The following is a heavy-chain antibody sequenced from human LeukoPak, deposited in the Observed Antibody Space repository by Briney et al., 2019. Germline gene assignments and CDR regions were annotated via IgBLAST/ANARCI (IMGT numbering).Heavy chain of an antibody. CDR1: GGSISRYY. CDR3: AREYCSGGSCFRYWYFDL. J-gene: IGHJ2*01. V-gene: IGHV4-59*01. D-gene: IGHD2-15*01. CDR2: IYYSGST. Sequence: TPSETLSLTCTVSGGSISRYYWSWIRQPPGKGLEWIGDIYYSGSTNYNPSLKSRVTISVDTSKNQFSLKLSSVNAADKAVYYCAREYCSGGSCFRYWYFDLWGRGTLVTVSS.